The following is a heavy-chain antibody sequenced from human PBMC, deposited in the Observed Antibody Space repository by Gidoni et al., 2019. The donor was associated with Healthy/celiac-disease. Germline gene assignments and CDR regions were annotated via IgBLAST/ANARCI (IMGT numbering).Heavy chain of an antibody. J-gene: IGHJ6*02. CDR3: AKEKYSSSSSWSYYYYGMDV. CDR2: ISYDGSNK. Sequence: QVQLVESGGGVVQPGRSLRLSCAASGFTFSSYGMHWVRQAPGKGREWVAVISYDGSNKYYADSVKGRFTISRDNSKNTLYLQMNSLRAEDTAVYYCAKEKYSSSSSWSYYYYGMDVWGQGTTVTVSS. V-gene: IGHV3-30*18. CDR1: GFTFSSYG. D-gene: IGHD6-6*01.